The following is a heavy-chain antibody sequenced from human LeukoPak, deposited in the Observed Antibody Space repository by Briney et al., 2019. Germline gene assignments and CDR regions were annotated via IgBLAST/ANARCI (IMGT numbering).Heavy chain of an antibody. CDR3: AKVGYGDYARFDY. V-gene: IGHV3-23*01. D-gene: IGHD4-17*01. CDR1: GFTFSGYA. J-gene: IGHJ4*02. CDR2: ISNSGGST. Sequence: GESLRLSCAASGFTFSGYAMSWVRQAPGKGLEWVSTISNSGGSTYYADSVKGRFSISRDNSKNTLYLQMNSLRAEDTAVYYCAKVGYGDYARFDYWGQGTLVTVSS.